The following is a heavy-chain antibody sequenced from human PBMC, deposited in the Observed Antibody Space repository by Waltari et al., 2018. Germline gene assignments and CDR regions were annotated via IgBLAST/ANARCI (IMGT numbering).Heavy chain of an antibody. J-gene: IGHJ4*02. D-gene: IGHD3-10*01. V-gene: IGHV4-61*02. Sequence: QVQLQESGPGLVKPSQTLSLTCTVSGGSISSGSYYWSWIRQPAGKGLEWIGRIYTSGSTNYNPSLKSRVTISVDTSKNQFSLKLSSVTAADTAVYYCVGNYYGSGIDYWGQGTLVTVSS. CDR3: VGNYYGSGIDY. CDR1: GGSISSGSYY. CDR2: IYTSGST.